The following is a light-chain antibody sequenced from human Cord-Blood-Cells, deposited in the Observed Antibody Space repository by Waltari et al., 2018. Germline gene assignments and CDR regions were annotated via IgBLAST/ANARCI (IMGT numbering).Light chain of an antibody. CDR2: WAS. CDR3: QQYYSTPYT. CDR1: QSVLYSSNNKNY. J-gene: IGKJ2*01. Sequence: DIVMTQSPDSLAVSLGDRATINCKSSQSVLYSSNNKNYLAWYQQKPGQPPKLLIYWASTRESGVPDRFRGSGSGTDFTLTISSLQAEDVAVYYCQQYYSTPYTFGQGTKLEIK. V-gene: IGKV4-1*01.